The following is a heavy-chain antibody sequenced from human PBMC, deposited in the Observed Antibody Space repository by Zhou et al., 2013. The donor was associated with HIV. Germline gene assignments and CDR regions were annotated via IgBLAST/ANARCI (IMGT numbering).Heavy chain of an antibody. Sequence: QVHLVQSGAEVKKPGASVKVSCKASGYTFTSYAIHWVRQAPGQRLEWMGWINAGSGNTKYSQNFQGRVTITRDTSASTAYMELSSLRSEDTAVYYCASQLGGLGYWGQGTLVTVSS. CDR3: ASQLGGLGY. CDR1: GYTFTSYA. V-gene: IGHV1-3*01. CDR2: INAGSGNT. D-gene: IGHD6-6*01. J-gene: IGHJ4*02.